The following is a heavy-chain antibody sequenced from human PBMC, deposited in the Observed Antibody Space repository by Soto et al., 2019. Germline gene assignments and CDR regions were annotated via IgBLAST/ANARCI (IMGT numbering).Heavy chain of an antibody. CDR3: AKDIGNYYDSSGYFDY. D-gene: IGHD3-22*01. CDR2: ISSSSGST. J-gene: IGHJ4*02. V-gene: IGHV3-48*01. CDR1: GFTFSSYS. Sequence: GGSLRLSCAASGFTFSSYSMNWVRQAPGKGLEWVSYISSSSGSTYYADSVKGRFTISRDNSKNTVYLQMNSLRAEDTAVYYCAKDIGNYYDSSGYFDYWGQGTLVTVSS.